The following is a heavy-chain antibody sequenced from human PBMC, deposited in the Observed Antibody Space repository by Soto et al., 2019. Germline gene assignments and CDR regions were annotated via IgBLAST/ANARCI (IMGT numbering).Heavy chain of an antibody. CDR1: GYIFSSHD. CDR2: VNPNSGNT. CDR3: ARAHGSGDVDY. V-gene: IGHV1-8*01. D-gene: IGHD4-17*01. J-gene: IGHJ4*02. Sequence: QVQLVQSGAEVKEPGASVKVSCKSSGYIFSSHDINWVRQATGQGLEWMGSVNPNSGNTLYARRLQGRVTRARSTSISTAYMELSSLRFDDTAVYYCARAHGSGDVDYWGQGTLVTVSS.